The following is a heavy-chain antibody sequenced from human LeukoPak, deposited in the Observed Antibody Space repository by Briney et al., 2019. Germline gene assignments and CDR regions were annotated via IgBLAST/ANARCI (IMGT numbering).Heavy chain of an antibody. CDR3: AKDQDVYSGSQS. CDR2: ISGSGGST. CDR1: GFTFSSYA. D-gene: IGHD1-26*01. J-gene: IGHJ4*02. V-gene: IGHV3-23*01. Sequence: GGSLRLSCAASGFTFSSYAMSWVRQAPGKRLEWVSVISGSGGSTYYADSVRGRFTISRDNSKNTVFLQMNSLRVEDTAIYYCAKDQDVYSGSQSWGQGTLVTVSS.